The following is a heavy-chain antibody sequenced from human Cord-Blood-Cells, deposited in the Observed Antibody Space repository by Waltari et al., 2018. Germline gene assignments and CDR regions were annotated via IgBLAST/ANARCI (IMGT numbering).Heavy chain of an antibody. V-gene: IGHV1-58*01. CDR1: GFTFTSSA. CDR3: AAASSRTFPNIAAAGY. J-gene: IGHJ4*02. Sequence: QMQLVQSGPELKKPGTSVKVSCKASGFTFTSSAVQWVRQARGQRLEWIGWIVVGSGNTNYAQKFQERVTITRDMSTSTAYMELSSLRSEDTAVYYCAAASSRTFPNIAAAGYWGQGTLVTVSS. CDR2: IVVGSGNT. D-gene: IGHD6-13*01.